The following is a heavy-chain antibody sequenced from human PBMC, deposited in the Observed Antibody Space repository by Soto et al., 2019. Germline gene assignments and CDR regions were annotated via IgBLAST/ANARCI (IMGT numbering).Heavy chain of an antibody. CDR3: ARSQHNPRVTIFGVVTKMGYDY. CDR1: GGSISSSSYY. J-gene: IGHJ4*02. CDR2: IYYSGST. V-gene: IGHV4-39*01. Sequence: SETLSLTCTVSGGSISSSSYYWGWIRQPPGKGLEWIGSIYYSGSTYYNPSLKSRVTISVDTSKNQFSLKLSSVTAADTAVYYCARSQHNPRVTIFGVVTKMGYDYWGQGTLVTVSS. D-gene: IGHD3-3*01.